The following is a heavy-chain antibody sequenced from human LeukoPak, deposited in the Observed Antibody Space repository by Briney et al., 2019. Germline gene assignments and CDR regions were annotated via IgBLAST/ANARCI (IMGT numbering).Heavy chain of an antibody. CDR3: AKDQYYYGSGSYMPFDY. CDR2: IRYDGSNK. CDR1: GFTFSSYG. J-gene: IGHJ4*02. Sequence: PGGSLRLSCAASGFTFSSYGMHWVRQAPGKGLEWVAFIRYDGSNKYYADSVKGRFTISRDNSKDTLYLQMNSLRAEDTAVYYCAKDQYYYGSGSYMPFDYWGQGTLVTVSS. D-gene: IGHD3-10*01. V-gene: IGHV3-30*02.